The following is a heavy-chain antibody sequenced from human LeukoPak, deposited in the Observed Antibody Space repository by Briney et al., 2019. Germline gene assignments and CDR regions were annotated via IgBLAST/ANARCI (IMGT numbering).Heavy chain of an antibody. Sequence: GGSLRLSCAASGLTFSSHAIHWVRQAPGKGLEWVAVISFDGSNKYYADSVKGRLTISREKSKNTVFLQMNSLRAEDTAVYYCARDHDILTGYIQRGAFHSYGMDVWGQGTTVTVSS. CDR1: GLTFSSHA. J-gene: IGHJ6*02. CDR2: ISFDGSNK. CDR3: ARDHDILTGYIQRGAFHSYGMDV. D-gene: IGHD3-9*01. V-gene: IGHV3-30-3*01.